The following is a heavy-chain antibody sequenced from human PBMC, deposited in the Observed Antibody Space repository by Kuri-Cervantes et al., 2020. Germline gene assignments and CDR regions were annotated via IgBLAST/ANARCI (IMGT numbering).Heavy chain of an antibody. D-gene: IGHD6-19*01. V-gene: IGHV1-69*05. J-gene: IGHJ6*03. CDR1: GYSFPDYG. CDR3: ARVQQSGWAFYYYMDA. Sequence: SVKVSCKASGYSFPDYGISWVRQAPGQGLEWMGGIIPIFGTTNYAQNFQGRVTITTDRSTNTAYMELRTPTSEDTAVYYCARVQQSGWAFYYYMDAWGKGTTVTVSS. CDR2: IIPIFGTT.